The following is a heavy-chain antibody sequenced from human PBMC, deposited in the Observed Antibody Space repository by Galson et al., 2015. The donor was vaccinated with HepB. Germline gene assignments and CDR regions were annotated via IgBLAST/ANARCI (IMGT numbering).Heavy chain of an antibody. J-gene: IGHJ6*02. Sequence: SLRLSCAASGFTFSSYSMNWVRQAPGKGLEWVSYISSSSSTIYYADSVKGRFTISRDNAKNSLYLQMNSLRAEDTAVYYCARVGAILRFLEWLPTNSYYYYGMDVWGQGTTVTVSS. CDR3: ARVGAILRFLEWLPTNSYYYYGMDV. D-gene: IGHD3-3*01. V-gene: IGHV3-48*01. CDR1: GFTFSSYS. CDR2: ISSSSSTI.